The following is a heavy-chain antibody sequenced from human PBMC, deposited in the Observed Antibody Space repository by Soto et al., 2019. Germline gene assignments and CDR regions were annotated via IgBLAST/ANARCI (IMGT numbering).Heavy chain of an antibody. V-gene: IGHV4-59*01. CDR1: CGSISSYY. CDR2: IYYSGST. Sequence: SETLSLTCTVSCGSISSYYWSWIRQPPGKGLEWIGYIYYSGSTNYNPSLKSRVTISVDTSKNQFSLKLSSVTAADTAVYYCARDREYYYGSGSYYRPNAFDIWGQGTMVTVSS. CDR3: ARDREYYYGSGSYYRPNAFDI. D-gene: IGHD3-10*01. J-gene: IGHJ3*02.